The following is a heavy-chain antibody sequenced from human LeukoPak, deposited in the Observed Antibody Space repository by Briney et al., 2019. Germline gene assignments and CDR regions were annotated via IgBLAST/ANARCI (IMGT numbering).Heavy chain of an antibody. CDR3: ARDSPYYDSSGYYPSGAFDI. D-gene: IGHD3-22*01. CDR1: GFTFSSYS. CDR2: ISSSSSYI. V-gene: IGHV3-21*01. J-gene: IGHJ3*02. Sequence: GGSLRLSCAASGFTFSSYSMNWVREAPGKGLEWVSSISSSSSYIYYADSVKGRFTISRDNAKNSLNLQMNSLRAEDMAVYYCARDSPYYDSSGYYPSGAFDIWGQGTMVTVSS.